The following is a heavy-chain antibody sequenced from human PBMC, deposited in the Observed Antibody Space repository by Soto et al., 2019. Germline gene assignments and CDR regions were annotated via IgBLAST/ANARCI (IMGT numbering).Heavy chain of an antibody. CDR3: AYSSGLSRWFDP. J-gene: IGHJ5*02. CDR1: GGTFSSYT. CDR2: IIPILGIA. V-gene: IGHV1-69*02. Sequence: QVQLVQSGAEVKKPGSSVKVSCKASGGTFSSYTISWVRQAPGQGLEWMGRIIPILGIANYAQKFQGRVTINAEKSTSTAYMGLSSLRSQDTAVYYCAYSSGLSRWFDPWGQGTLVTVSS. D-gene: IGHD6-19*01.